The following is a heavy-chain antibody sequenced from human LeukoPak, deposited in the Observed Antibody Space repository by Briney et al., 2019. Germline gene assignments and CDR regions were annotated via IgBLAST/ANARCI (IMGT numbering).Heavy chain of an antibody. D-gene: IGHD5-18*01. Sequence: PGGSLRLSCAASGFTFSNAWMSWVRKAPGKGLERVGRIKSKTDGGTTDYAAPVKGRFTISRDDSKNTLYLQMNSLKTEDTAVYYCTTGVRQLWFNDAFDIWGQGTMVTVSS. CDR1: GFTFSNAW. V-gene: IGHV3-15*01. CDR3: TTGVRQLWFNDAFDI. CDR2: IKSKTDGGTT. J-gene: IGHJ3*02.